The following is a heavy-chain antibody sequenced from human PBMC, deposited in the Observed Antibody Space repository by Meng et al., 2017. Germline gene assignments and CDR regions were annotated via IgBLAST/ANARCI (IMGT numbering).Heavy chain of an antibody. V-gene: IGHV3-30*04. D-gene: IGHD3-10*01. J-gene: IGHJ4*02. CDR2: ISYDGSNK. Sequence: SLKISCAASGFTFSSYAMHWVRQAPGKGLEWGAVISYDGSNKYYADSVKSRFTISRDNSKNTLYLQMNSLRAEETAVYYCARGRRRGVIITGFGSAGGAVDYWGQGTLVTVSS. CDR3: ARGRRRGVIITGFGSAGGAVDY. CDR1: GFTFSSYA.